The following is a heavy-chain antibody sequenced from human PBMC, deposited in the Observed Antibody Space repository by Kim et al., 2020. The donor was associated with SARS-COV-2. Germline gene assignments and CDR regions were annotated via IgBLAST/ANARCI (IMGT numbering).Heavy chain of an antibody. V-gene: IGHV4-30-2*05. J-gene: IGHJ4*02. CDR3: ARTLGYCSSTSCYTIDY. D-gene: IGHD2-2*02. Sequence: LKSRVTISVATSKNQFSLKLSSVTAADTAVYYCARTLGYCSSTSCYTIDYWGQGTLVTVSS.